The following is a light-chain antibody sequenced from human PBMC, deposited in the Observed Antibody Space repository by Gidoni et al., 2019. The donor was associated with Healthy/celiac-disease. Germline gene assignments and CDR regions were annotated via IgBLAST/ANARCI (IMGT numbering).Light chain of an antibody. J-gene: IGLJ1*01. V-gene: IGLV1-40*01. Sequence: QSVLTQPPSVSGAPGQRVTISCTGSSSNIGAGYDVHWYQQLPGTAPNLLIYGNSNRPSGVPDRFSGSKSGTSASLAITGLQAEDEADYYCQSYDSSLSEDVFGTGTKVTVL. CDR3: QSYDSSLSEDV. CDR2: GNS. CDR1: SSNIGAGYD.